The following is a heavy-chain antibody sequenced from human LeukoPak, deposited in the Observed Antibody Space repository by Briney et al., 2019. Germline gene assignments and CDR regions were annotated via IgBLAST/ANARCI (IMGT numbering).Heavy chain of an antibody. Sequence: PSETLSLTCTVSGGSISSSSYYWGWIRQPPGKGLEWIGSIYYSGSTYYNPSLKSRVTISVDTSKNQFSLKLSSVTAADTAVYHCARDSALQLWVVWGQGTLVTVSS. CDR1: GGSISSSSYY. J-gene: IGHJ4*02. CDR3: ARDSALQLWVV. D-gene: IGHD5-18*01. CDR2: IYYSGST. V-gene: IGHV4-39*07.